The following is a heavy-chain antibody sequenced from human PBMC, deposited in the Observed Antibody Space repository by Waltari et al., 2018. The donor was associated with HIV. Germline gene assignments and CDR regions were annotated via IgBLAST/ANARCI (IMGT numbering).Heavy chain of an antibody. CDR1: VFHFSSHW. V-gene: IGHV3-74*01. Sequence: EVQLLDSGGGVVRPGGSLRITCDASVFHFSSHWMHWLREAPGKGLVWVSRIKSDGTITTYADSVKGRFTISRDNAKNTLFLQMNSLRAEDTAIYYCARDLVVLRYFDWLSTYFDYWGQGTLVTVSS. CDR3: ARDLVVLRYFDWLSTYFDY. D-gene: IGHD3-9*01. CDR2: IKSDGTIT. J-gene: IGHJ4*02.